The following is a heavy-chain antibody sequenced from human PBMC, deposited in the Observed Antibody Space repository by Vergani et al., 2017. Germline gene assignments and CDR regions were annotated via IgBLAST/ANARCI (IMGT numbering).Heavy chain of an antibody. CDR2: IIPIFGTA. D-gene: IGHD2-2*01. Sequence: QVQLVQSGAEVKKPGSSVKVSCKASGGTFSSYAISWVRQAPGQGLEWMGRIIPIFGTANYAQKFQGRVTITADESTSTAYMELSSLRSEDTAVYYCAREECSSTSCYHYYYGMDVWGQGTTVTVSS. V-gene: IGHV1-69*18. J-gene: IGHJ6*02. CDR3: AREECSSTSCYHYYYGMDV. CDR1: GGTFSSYA.